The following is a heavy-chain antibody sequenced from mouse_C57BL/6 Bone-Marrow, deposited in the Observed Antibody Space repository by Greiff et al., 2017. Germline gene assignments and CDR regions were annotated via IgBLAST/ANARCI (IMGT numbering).Heavy chain of an antibody. D-gene: IGHD1-1*01. CDR3: AREGSPITTDYAMDY. Sequence: QVQLQQSGAELMMPGASVKLSCKATGYTFTCYWIEWVKQRPGHGLEWIGEIVPGSGSTNYNEKFKGKATFTADTSSNTAYMQLSSLTPEDSAIYYCAREGSPITTDYAMDYWGQGTSVTVSS. V-gene: IGHV1-9*01. J-gene: IGHJ4*01. CDR1: GYTFTCYW. CDR2: IVPGSGST.